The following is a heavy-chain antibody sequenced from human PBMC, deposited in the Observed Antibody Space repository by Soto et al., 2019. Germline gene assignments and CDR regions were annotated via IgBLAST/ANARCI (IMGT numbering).Heavy chain of an antibody. CDR3: ATGSLYCSGGSCYYFDY. CDR1: GYTLTELS. J-gene: IGHJ4*02. D-gene: IGHD2-15*01. CDR2: FDPEDGET. Sequence: ASVKVSCKVSGYTLTELSMHWVRQAPGKGLEWMGGFDPEDGETIYAQKFQGRVTMTEDTSTDTAYMELSSLRSEDTAVYYCATGSLYCSGGSCYYFDYWGQGTLVTVSS. V-gene: IGHV1-24*01.